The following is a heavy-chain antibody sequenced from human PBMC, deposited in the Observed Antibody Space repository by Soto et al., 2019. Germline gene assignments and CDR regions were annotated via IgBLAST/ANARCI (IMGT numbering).Heavy chain of an antibody. J-gene: IGHJ6*02. V-gene: IGHV3-23*01. CDR1: GFTFSSYA. D-gene: IGHD6-13*01. CDR3: AKDSSSWPHYYYYGMDV. Sequence: PGGSLRLSCAASGFTFSSYAMSWVRPAPGKGLEWVSAISGSGGSTYYADSVKGRFTISRDNSKNTLYLQMNSLRAEDTAVYYCAKDSSSWPHYYYYGMDVWGQGTTVTVSS. CDR2: ISGSGGST.